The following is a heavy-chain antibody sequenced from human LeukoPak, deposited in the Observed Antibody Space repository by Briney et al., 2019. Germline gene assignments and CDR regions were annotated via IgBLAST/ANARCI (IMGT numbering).Heavy chain of an antibody. J-gene: IGHJ4*02. CDR1: GYTFTGYY. Sequence: VKVSCKASGYTFTGYYMHWVRQAPGQGLERMGWINPNSGGTNYAQKFQGRVTMTRDTSISTAYMELSRLRSDDTAVYYCARTRVRGSSSQVDYWGQGTLVTVSS. V-gene: IGHV1-2*02. CDR3: ARTRVRGSSSQVDY. D-gene: IGHD6-6*01. CDR2: INPNSGGT.